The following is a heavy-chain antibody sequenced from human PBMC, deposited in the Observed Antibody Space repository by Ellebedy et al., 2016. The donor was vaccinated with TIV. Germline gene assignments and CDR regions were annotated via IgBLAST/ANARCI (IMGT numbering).Heavy chain of an antibody. CDR3: ARVWSTTDS. V-gene: IGHV3-21*01. Sequence: GESLKISCVASGFTFSHYNMNWVRQPPGKGLELVSSIRSTGSDQYYAESARGRFTISSDNAQNSLFLQMNSLRAEDTAVYYCARVWSTTDSWGQGTLVSVSS. CDR2: IRSTGSDQ. D-gene: IGHD1-26*01. CDR1: GFTFSHYN. J-gene: IGHJ4*02.